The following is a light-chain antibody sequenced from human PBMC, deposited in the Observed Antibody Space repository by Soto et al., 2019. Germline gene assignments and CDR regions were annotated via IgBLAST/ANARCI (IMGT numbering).Light chain of an antibody. V-gene: IGLV2-14*03. CDR1: RSDVGSYNY. CDR3: SSYTTTSTPVV. J-gene: IGLJ2*01. Sequence: QSALTQPASLSGSPGQSITISCTGSRSDVGSYNYVSWYQVQPGKAPRLMIYDVSDRPSGVPNRISGSKSGNTASLTISGLQADEEGDSYCSSYTTTSTPVVFGGGTKLTVL. CDR2: DVS.